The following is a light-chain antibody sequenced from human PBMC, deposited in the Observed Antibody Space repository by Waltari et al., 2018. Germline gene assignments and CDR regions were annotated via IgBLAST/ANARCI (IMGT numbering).Light chain of an antibody. CDR1: SSNLGAGYD. CDR2: GNS. Sequence: QSVLTQPPSVSGAPGQRVTISCTGSSSNLGAGYDVHWYQPLPGTAPKLLIYGNSNRPSGVPDRFSGSKSGTSASLAIPGLQAEDEADYYCQSYDSSLSGGVFGGGTKLTVL. J-gene: IGLJ2*01. CDR3: QSYDSSLSGGV. V-gene: IGLV1-40*01.